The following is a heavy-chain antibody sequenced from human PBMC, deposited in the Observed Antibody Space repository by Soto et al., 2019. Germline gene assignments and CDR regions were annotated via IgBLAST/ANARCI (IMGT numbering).Heavy chain of an antibody. CDR1: GGSISSYY. D-gene: IGHD5-12*01. V-gene: IGHV4-59*01. CDR3: ARDIYRGYGAPPFFDY. J-gene: IGHJ4*02. CDR2: IYYSGST. Sequence: QVQLQESGPGLVKPSVTLSLTCTVSGGSISSYYWSWIRQPPGKGLERIGYIYYSGSTNYNPSLKSRVTISEDTYKNRLCLKRSSLTSADTAVYYCARDIYRGYGAPPFFDYWGQGTLVTVSS.